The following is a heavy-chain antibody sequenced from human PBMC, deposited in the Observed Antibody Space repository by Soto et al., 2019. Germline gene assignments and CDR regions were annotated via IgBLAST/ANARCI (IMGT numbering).Heavy chain of an antibody. CDR3: ARDRSYYGSGRLDY. Sequence: QVQLQESGPGLVKPSETLFLTCTVSNGSISSGGYYWSWIRQHPGKGLEWIGYVYYSGSTYYNPSLKSRVTISVDTSKNQFSVKLSSVTAADTAVYYCARDRSYYGSGRLDYWGQGTLVTVSS. V-gene: IGHV4-31*03. CDR2: VYYSGST. J-gene: IGHJ4*02. CDR1: NGSISSGGYY. D-gene: IGHD3-10*01.